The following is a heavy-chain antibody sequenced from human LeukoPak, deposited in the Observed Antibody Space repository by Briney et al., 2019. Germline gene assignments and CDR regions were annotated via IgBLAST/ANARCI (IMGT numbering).Heavy chain of an antibody. V-gene: IGHV3-9*01. D-gene: IGHD5-12*01. CDR2: INWNSDSI. J-gene: IGHJ4*02. CDR3: AINGGGDSGYGNFDY. Sequence: GGSLRLSCAVSGFTFDDYAVHWVRQVPGKGLEWVSGINWNSDSIGYADSVKGRLTTSRDNAKNSLYLQMNSLRAEDTAFYYCAINGGGDSGYGNFDYWGQGTLVTVSS. CDR1: GFTFDDYA.